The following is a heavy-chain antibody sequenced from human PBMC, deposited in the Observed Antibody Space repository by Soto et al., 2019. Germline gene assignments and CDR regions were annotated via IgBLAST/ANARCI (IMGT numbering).Heavy chain of an antibody. V-gene: IGHV3-74*01. J-gene: IGHJ3*02. CDR1: GFTFTGHW. CDR3: AREAGYCSTTSCYRRAFDN. CDR2: INTEGDST. Sequence: EVQLVESGGDLVQPGGSLRLSCAASGFTFTGHWMHWVRQVPGKGLVWVARINTEGDSTNYADSVKGRFTISRDSATNTVYLQMNGLGVDDTSVYFCAREAGYCSTTSCYRRAFDNWGQGTMVTVSS. D-gene: IGHD2-2*01.